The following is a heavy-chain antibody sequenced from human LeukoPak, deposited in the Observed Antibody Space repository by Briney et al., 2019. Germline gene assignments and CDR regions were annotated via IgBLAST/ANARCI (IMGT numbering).Heavy chain of an antibody. Sequence: GGSLRLSCAASGFTFSSYSMNWVRQAPGTGLEWVSSISSSSSYIYYADPVKGRFTISRDNAKNSLYLEMNSLSAEDTAVYYCAKEGPAGGSSLDYWGEGTLVTVSS. CDR3: AKEGPAGGSSLDY. J-gene: IGHJ4*02. V-gene: IGHV3-21*04. CDR2: ISSSSSYI. CDR1: GFTFSSYS. D-gene: IGHD6-13*01.